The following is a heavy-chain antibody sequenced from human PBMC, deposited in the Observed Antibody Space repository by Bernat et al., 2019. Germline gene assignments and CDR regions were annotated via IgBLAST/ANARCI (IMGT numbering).Heavy chain of an antibody. CDR3: AKAPYSSSFYFDY. D-gene: IGHD6-6*01. CDR2: ISYDGSNK. CDR1: GSPFISFA. V-gene: IGHV3-30*18. Sequence: QVQLVESGGGVVQPGRSLRLSCAASGSPFISFALPWFRQAPGKGLEWVAVISYDGSNKYYAESVKGRFTISRDNSKNTLYLQMNSLRAEDTAVYYCAKAPYSSSFYFDYWGQGTLVTVSS. J-gene: IGHJ4*02.